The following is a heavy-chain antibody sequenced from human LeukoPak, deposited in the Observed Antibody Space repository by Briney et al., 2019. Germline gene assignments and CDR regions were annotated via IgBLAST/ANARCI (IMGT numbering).Heavy chain of an antibody. CDR3: AREGAIAAAGTSWFDP. Sequence: PSETLSLTCAVYSGSFSGYYWSWIRQPPGKGLEWIGEINHSGSTNYNPSLKSRVTISVDTSKSQFSLKLSSVTAADTAVYYCAREGAIAAAGTSWFDPWGQGTLVTVSS. CDR1: SGSFSGYY. CDR2: INHSGST. D-gene: IGHD6-13*01. J-gene: IGHJ5*02. V-gene: IGHV4-34*01.